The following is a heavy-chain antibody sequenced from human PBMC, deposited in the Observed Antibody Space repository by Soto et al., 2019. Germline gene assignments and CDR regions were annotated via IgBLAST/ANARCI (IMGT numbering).Heavy chain of an antibody. D-gene: IGHD2-2*02. Sequence: QVQLQQWGAGLLKPSETLSLSCAVYSGSFSDYYWSWIRQPPGKGLEWIGEINHSGSTNYNPSLKSRVPLSVDTSNQQFSLKLTSVTAADTAVYYCASRGGYCRSTSCYSPFDPWGQGTPVTVSS. V-gene: IGHV4-34*01. CDR2: INHSGST. CDR3: ASRGGYCRSTSCYSPFDP. CDR1: SGSFSDYY. J-gene: IGHJ5*02.